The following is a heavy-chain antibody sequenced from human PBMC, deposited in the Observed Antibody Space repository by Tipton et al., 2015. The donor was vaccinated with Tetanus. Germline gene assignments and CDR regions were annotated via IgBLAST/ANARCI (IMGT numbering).Heavy chain of an antibody. CDR3: AKDQDYGDCLGVDY. Sequence: SLRLSCAASGFTFSSYAMSWVRQAPGKGLEWVSALSSSGGSTYYADSVKGRFTISRDNSKNTLYLQMNSLRAEDTAVYFCAKDQDYGDCLGVDYWGQGTLVTVSS. CDR1: GFTFSSYA. D-gene: IGHD4-17*01. CDR2: LSSSGGST. J-gene: IGHJ4*02. V-gene: IGHV3-23*01.